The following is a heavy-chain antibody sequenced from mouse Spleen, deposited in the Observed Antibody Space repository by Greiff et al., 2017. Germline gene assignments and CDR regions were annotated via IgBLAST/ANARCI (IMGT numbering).Heavy chain of an antibody. CDR2: FYPGSGSI. D-gene: IGHD1-1*01. J-gene: IGHJ1*01. CDR3: SRHEVYYYGSSHWYFDV. CDR1: GYTFTEYT. Sequence: QVQLQQSGAELVKPGASVKLSCKASGYTFTEYTIHWVKQRSGQGLEWIGWFYPGSGSIQYNEYFKDKATLTADKSSSPVYMELSSLTSEDSAVFFCSRHEVYYYGSSHWYFDVWGAGTTVTVSA. V-gene: IGHV1-62-2*01.